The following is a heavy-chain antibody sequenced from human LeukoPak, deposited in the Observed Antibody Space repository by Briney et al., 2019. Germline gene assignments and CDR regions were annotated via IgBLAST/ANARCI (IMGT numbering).Heavy chain of an antibody. CDR1: GFTFSSYW. CDR2: IKQDGSEK. D-gene: IGHD4-11*01. Sequence: PGGSLRLSCVASGFTFSSYWKSWVRQVPGKGLEWVANIKQDGSEKYYVDSVKGRFTISRDNAKSSLYLQMNSLRAEDTAVYYCVRNGHSGNYDLGYFDFWGQGTLVTVSS. CDR3: VRNGHSGNYDLGYFDF. V-gene: IGHV3-7*01. J-gene: IGHJ4*02.